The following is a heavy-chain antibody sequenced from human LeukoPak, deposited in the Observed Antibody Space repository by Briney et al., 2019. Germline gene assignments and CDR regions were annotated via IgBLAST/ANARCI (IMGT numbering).Heavy chain of an antibody. D-gene: IGHD6-13*01. J-gene: IGHJ4*02. Sequence: PSETLSLTCTVSGGSISSYYWSWIRQPPGKGLEWIGYIYYSGGTNYNPSLKSRVTISVDTSKNQFSLKLSSVTAADTAVYYCARGYSDYWGQGTLVTVSS. CDR3: ARGYSDY. CDR1: GGSISSYY. V-gene: IGHV4-59*01. CDR2: IYYSGGT.